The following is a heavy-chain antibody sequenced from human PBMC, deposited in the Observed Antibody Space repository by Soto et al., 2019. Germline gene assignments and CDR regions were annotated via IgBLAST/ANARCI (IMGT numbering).Heavy chain of an antibody. CDR1: GGTFSSYA. V-gene: IGHV1-69*13. J-gene: IGHJ4*02. D-gene: IGHD6-13*01. Sequence: SVKVSCKASGGTFSSYAISWVRQAPGQGLEWMGGIIPIFGTANYAQKFQGRVTITADESTSTAYMELSSLRSEDTAWYYCACGYSSSWYPDYWGQGTLVTVSS. CDR2: IIPIFGTA. CDR3: ACGYSSSWYPDY.